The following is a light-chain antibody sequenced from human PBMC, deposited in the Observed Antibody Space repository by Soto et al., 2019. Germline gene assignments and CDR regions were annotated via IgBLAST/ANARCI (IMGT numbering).Light chain of an antibody. CDR2: DVS. J-gene: IGLJ1*01. CDR3: SSYTSSSTLHYV. CDR1: SSEVGGYNY. V-gene: IGLV2-14*01. Sequence: QSVLTQPASVSGSPGQSITISCTGTSSEVGGYNYVSWYQQHPGKAPKLMIYDVSNRPSGVSNRFSGSKSGNTASLTISGLQAEDEADYYCSSYTSSSTLHYVFGTGTKLTVL.